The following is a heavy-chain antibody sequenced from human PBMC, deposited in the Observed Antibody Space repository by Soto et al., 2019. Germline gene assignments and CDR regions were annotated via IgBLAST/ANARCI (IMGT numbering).Heavy chain of an antibody. D-gene: IGHD2-15*01. V-gene: IGHV3-23*01. CDR3: AKNGLSDSPSAIDS. CDR2: ISGSGRNT. CDR1: GCTCSSNC. J-gene: IGHJ4*02. Sequence: GSLIRAGAASGCTCSSNCMSWVRQAPGKGTDWVSGISGSGRNTYYADSVKGRFTISRDNSKNTLFLQMTSLRVEDTAVYYCAKNGLSDSPSAIDSWGQGTPVTVSS.